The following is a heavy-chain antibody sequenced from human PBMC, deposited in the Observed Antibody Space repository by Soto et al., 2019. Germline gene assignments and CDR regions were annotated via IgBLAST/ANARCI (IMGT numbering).Heavy chain of an antibody. V-gene: IGHV1-69*02. CDR3: ARSGITMIVVEFKELDY. CDR1: GGTFSSYT. D-gene: IGHD3-22*01. CDR2: IIPILGIA. Sequence: SVKVSCKASGGTFSSYTISWVRQAPGQGLEWMGRIIPILGIANYAQKFQGRVTITADKSTSTAYMELSSLRSEDTAVYYCARSGITMIVVEFKELDYWGQGTLVTVSS. J-gene: IGHJ4*02.